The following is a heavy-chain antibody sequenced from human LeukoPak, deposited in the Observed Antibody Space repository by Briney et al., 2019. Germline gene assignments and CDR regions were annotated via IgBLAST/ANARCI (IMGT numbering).Heavy chain of an antibody. V-gene: IGHV4-39*01. D-gene: IGHD3-22*01. CDR3: ARGPFYYYDSSGYPFDY. Sequence: KTSETLSLTCTVSGGSISSSSYYWGWIRQPPGKGLEWIGSIYYSGSTYYSPSLKSRVTISVDTSKNQFSLKLSSVTAADTAVYYCARGPFYYYDSSGYPFDYWGQGTLVTVSS. CDR1: GGSISSSSYY. J-gene: IGHJ4*02. CDR2: IYYSGST.